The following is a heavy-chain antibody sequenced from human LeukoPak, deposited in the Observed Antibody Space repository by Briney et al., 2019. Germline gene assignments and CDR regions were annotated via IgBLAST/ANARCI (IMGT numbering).Heavy chain of an antibody. CDR3: AKLVSGWYDSEDYFDY. Sequence: SETLSLTCAVYGGSFSGYYWSWIRQPPGKGLEWIGEINHSGSTNYNPSLKSRVTISVDTSKNQFSLKLSSVTAADTAVYYCAKLVSGWYDSEDYFDYWGQGTLVTVSS. CDR1: GGSFSGYY. D-gene: IGHD6-19*01. J-gene: IGHJ4*02. V-gene: IGHV4-34*01. CDR2: INHSGST.